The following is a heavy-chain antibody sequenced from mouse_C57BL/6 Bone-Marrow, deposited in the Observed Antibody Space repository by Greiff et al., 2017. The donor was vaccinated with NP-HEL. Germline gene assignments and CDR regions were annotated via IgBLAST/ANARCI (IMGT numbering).Heavy chain of an antibody. CDR3: ARGYHWFAY. Sequence: QVQLQQSGPELVKPGASVKISCKASGYAFSSSWMHWVKQRPGKGLEWIGRIYPGDGDTNYNAKFKGKATLTADTSSSTAYLQLSSLTSEDSAVYFCARGYHWFAYWGQGTLVTVSA. CDR2: IYPGDGDT. CDR1: GYAFSSSW. J-gene: IGHJ3*01. D-gene: IGHD2-2*01. V-gene: IGHV1-82*01.